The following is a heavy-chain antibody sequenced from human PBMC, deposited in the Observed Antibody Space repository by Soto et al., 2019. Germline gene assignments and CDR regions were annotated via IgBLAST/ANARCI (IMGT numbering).Heavy chain of an antibody. V-gene: IGHV3-30-3*01. CDR1: GFNLSSSA. Sequence: GGSLRLSCAASGFNLSSSAMNWVRQAPGKGLEWLSVISYDGSEKYYADSVKGRFTISRDDSKNTLYLQMHSLRADDTAVYYCTRDRCSGTSCYFRYWGQGTLVTVSS. CDR2: ISYDGSEK. D-gene: IGHD2-2*01. J-gene: IGHJ4*02. CDR3: TRDRCSGTSCYFRY.